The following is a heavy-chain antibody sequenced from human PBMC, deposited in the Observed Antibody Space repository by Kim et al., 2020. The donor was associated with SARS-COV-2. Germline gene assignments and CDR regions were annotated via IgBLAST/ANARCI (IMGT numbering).Heavy chain of an antibody. CDR3: ARGYGSGSPYGMDV. J-gene: IGHJ6*02. Sequence: TPSHKSRVTISVDRSKTQSSLKLSSVTAADTAVYYCARGYGSGSPYGMDVWGQGTTVTVSS. V-gene: IGHV4-30-2*01. D-gene: IGHD3-10*01.